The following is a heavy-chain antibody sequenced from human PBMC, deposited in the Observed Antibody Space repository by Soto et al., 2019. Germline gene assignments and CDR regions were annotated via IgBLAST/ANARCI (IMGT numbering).Heavy chain of an antibody. D-gene: IGHD6-13*01. V-gene: IGHV1-8*01. CDR3: AGGTNHNSSSWYTRYYYYYYGMDV. CDR2: MNPNSGNT. Sequence: WASVKVSCKASGYTFTSYDINWVRQATGQGLEWMGWMNPNSGNTGYAQKFQGRVTMTRNTSISTAYMELSSLRSEDTAVYYCAGGTNHNSSSWYTRYYYYYYGMDVWGQGTTVTVSS. J-gene: IGHJ6*02. CDR1: GYTFTSYD.